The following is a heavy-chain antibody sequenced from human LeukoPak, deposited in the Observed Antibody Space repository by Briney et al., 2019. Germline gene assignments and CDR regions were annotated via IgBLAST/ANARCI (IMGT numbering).Heavy chain of an antibody. CDR3: ARGLYRSGWYGTVAFDI. V-gene: IGHV3-74*01. CDR2: INSDGSST. CDR1: GFTFSSYW. D-gene: IGHD6-19*01. J-gene: IGHJ3*02. Sequence: GRSLRLSCAASGFTFSSYWMHWVRQAPGKGLVWVSRINSDGSSTSYADSVKGRFTISRDNAKNTLYLQMNSLRAEDTAVYYCARGLYRSGWYGTVAFDIWGQGTMVTVSS.